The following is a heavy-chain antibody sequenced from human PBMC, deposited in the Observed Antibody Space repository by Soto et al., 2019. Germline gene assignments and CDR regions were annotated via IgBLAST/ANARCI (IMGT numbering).Heavy chain of an antibody. Sequence: QVQLVESGGGVVQPGRSLRLSCAASGFTFSSYAMHWVRQAPGKGLEWVAVISYDGSNKCYADSVKGRFTISRDNSKNTLYLQMNSLRAEDTAVYYCARGGLATPDYWGQGTLVTVSS. V-gene: IGHV3-30-3*01. CDR2: ISYDGSNK. D-gene: IGHD5-12*01. CDR1: GFTFSSYA. J-gene: IGHJ4*02. CDR3: ARGGLATPDY.